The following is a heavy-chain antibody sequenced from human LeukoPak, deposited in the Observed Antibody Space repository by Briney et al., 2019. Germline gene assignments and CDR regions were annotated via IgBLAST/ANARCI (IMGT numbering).Heavy chain of an antibody. J-gene: IGHJ6*03. CDR2: IKQDGSEK. CDR1: GFTFSSYW. V-gene: IGHV3-7*03. Sequence: GGSLRLSCAASGFTFSSYWMSWVRQAPGKGLEWVANIKQDGSEKYYVDSVKGRFTISRDNAKNSLYLQMNSLKASDTAMYYCARLPQQLVSKGILVEYYYYYMDVWGKGTTVTVSS. CDR3: ARLPQQLVSKGILVEYYYYYMDV. D-gene: IGHD6-6*01.